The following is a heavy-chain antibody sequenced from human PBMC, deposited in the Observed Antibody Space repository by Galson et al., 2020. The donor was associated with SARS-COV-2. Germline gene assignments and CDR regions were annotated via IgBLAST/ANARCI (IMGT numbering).Heavy chain of an antibody. Sequence: SETLSLTWAVSGYSISSRYYWGWIRQPPGKGLEWIGSIYHSGSTYYNPSLKSRVTISVDTSKNQFSLKLSSVTAADTAVYYCARGYSSSWYFGWGQGTLVTVSS. CDR2: IYHSGST. D-gene: IGHD6-13*01. J-gene: IGHJ4*02. CDR3: ARGYSSSWYFG. V-gene: IGHV4-38-2*01. CDR1: GYSISSRYY.